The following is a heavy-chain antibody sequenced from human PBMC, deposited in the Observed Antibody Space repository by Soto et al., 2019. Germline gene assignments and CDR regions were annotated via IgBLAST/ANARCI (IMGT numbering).Heavy chain of an antibody. CDR1: GYTFTSYG. CDR2: ISAYNGNT. Sequence: ASVKVSCKASGYTFTSYGISWVRQAPGQGLEWMGWISAYNGNTNYAQKLRGRVTMTTDTSTSTAYMELRSLRSDDTAVYYCAARIAVAGDNWFDPWGQGTLVTVS. V-gene: IGHV1-18*01. D-gene: IGHD6-19*01. CDR3: AARIAVAGDNWFDP. J-gene: IGHJ5*02.